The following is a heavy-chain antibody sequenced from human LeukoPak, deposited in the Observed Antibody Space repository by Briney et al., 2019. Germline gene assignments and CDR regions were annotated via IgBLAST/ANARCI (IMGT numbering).Heavy chain of an antibody. V-gene: IGHV3-33*06. CDR1: GFTFRGYG. CDR3: AKEESSGHSSGWFRPALDY. CDR2: IWSDGSNK. Sequence: GRSLRLSCAASGFTFRGYGMHWVRQAPGKGLEWVAVIWSDGSNKYYGDSVKGRFTISRDNTKNTLYLQMNSLRAEDTALYYCAKEESSGHSSGWFRPALDYWGQGSLVTVSS. J-gene: IGHJ4*02. D-gene: IGHD6-19*01.